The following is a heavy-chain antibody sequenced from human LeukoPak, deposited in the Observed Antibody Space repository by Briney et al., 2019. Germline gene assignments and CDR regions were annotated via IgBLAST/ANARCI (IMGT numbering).Heavy chain of an antibody. J-gene: IGHJ4*02. D-gene: IGHD6-13*01. Sequence: GGSLRLSCAASGFTFSSYAMSWVRQAPGKGLEWVSSISDSGGSTYYADSVKGRFTISRDNSKNTLYLQMYSLRAADTAVYYCAKDSSSWYGYFDYWGQGTLVTVSS. V-gene: IGHV3-23*01. CDR1: GFTFSSYA. CDR3: AKDSSSWYGYFDY. CDR2: ISDSGGST.